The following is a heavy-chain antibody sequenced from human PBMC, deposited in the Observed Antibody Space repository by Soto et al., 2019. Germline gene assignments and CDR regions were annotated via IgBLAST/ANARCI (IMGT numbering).Heavy chain of an antibody. V-gene: IGHV1-3*04. CDR3: ARSSGSFYTLGH. Sequence: QGQLVQSGAEVKKPGASVKVSCKASGYTFTSYTMHWVRQAPGQRPEWMGWINIAKGNTQYSQKLQGRVTFTRDTSASTAYMELSTLRSEDTAVYYCARSSGSFYTLGHLGQGTLVTVSS. CDR2: INIAKGNT. D-gene: IGHD3-10*01. CDR1: GYTFTSYT. J-gene: IGHJ4*02.